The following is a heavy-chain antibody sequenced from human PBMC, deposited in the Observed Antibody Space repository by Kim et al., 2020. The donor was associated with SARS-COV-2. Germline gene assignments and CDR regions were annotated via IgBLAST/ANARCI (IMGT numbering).Heavy chain of an antibody. CDR2: ISAYNGNT. J-gene: IGHJ4*02. V-gene: IGHV1-18*01. CDR3: ARAGQLWPDKKYYFDY. Sequence: ASVKVSCKASGYTFTSYGISWVRQAPGQGLEWMGWISAYNGNTNYAQKLQGRVTMTTDTSTSTAYMELRSLRSDDTAVYYCARAGQLWPDKKYYFDYWGQGTLVLVSS. D-gene: IGHD5-18*01. CDR1: GYTFTSYG.